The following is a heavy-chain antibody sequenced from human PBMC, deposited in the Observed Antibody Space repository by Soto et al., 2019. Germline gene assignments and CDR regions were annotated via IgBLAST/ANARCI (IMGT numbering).Heavy chain of an antibody. V-gene: IGHV3-53*01. J-gene: IGHJ4*02. Sequence: PGGSLRLSCAASGFIVSGIFMTWVRQVPGKGPEWVSTLSSDDKTYYADSVRGRFTISRDNSKNTLYLQMNSLRAEDTAVYYCAKEAPGGVTGKFDYWGQGTLVTVSS. CDR3: AKEAPGGVTGKFDY. D-gene: IGHD1-20*01. CDR2: LSSDDKT. CDR1: GFIVSGIF.